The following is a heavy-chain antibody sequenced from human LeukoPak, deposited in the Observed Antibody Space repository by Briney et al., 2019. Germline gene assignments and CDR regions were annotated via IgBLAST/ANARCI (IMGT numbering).Heavy chain of an antibody. CDR2: LSGSGGST. CDR1: GFSLSNFG. Sequence: GGSLRLSCAASGFSLSNFGMSWVRQAPGKGLEWVSGLSGSGGSTYYPDSVKGQFTISRDNSKNTLYLQMNSLRAEDTAVYYCAKDLRICAGDCRDAFDIWGQGTTVIVSP. D-gene: IGHD2-21*02. CDR3: AKDLRICAGDCRDAFDI. J-gene: IGHJ3*02. V-gene: IGHV3-23*01.